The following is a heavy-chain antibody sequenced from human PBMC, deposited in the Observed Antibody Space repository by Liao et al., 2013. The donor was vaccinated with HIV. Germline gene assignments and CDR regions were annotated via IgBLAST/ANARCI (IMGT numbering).Heavy chain of an antibody. CDR3: ARDSGYYLGTLDY. CDR2: IYYSGST. J-gene: IGHJ4*02. V-gene: IGHV4-39*07. CDR1: GGSISSSSYY. Sequence: QLQLQESGPGLVKPSETLSLTCTVSGGSISSSSYYWGWIRQPPGKGLEWIGSIYYSGSTYYNPSLKSRVTISVDTSKNQFSLKLSSVTAADTAVYYCARDSGYYLGTLDYWGQGTLVTVSS. D-gene: IGHD3-22*01.